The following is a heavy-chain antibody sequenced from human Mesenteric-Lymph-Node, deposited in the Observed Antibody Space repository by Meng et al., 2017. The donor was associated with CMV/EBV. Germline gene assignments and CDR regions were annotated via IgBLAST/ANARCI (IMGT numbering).Heavy chain of an antibody. J-gene: IGHJ4*02. CDR2: HYWDDDK. CDR3: AHSSGIAAAGPFYFDY. V-gene: IGHV2-5*02. D-gene: IGHD6-13*01. CDR1: GFSLSTSGVG. Sequence: QITLKESGPTLVKPTQTLTLTCTFSGFSLSTSGVGVGWIRQPPGKALEWLALHYWDDDKRYSPSLKSRLTITKDTSKNQVVLTMTNMDPVDTATYYCAHSSGIAAAGPFYFDYWGQGTLVTVSS.